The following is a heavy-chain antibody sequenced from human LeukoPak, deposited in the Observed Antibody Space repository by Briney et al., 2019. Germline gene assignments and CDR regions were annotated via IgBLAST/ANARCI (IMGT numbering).Heavy chain of an antibody. D-gene: IGHD5-24*01. CDR2: LYYSGSS. Sequence: PSETLSLTCTVSGDSISSSNSYRGWIRQPPGKGLEWIGSLYYSGSSYYNPSLKSRVTISADTSKNQFSLKLSSVTAADTAVYYCARSRGVATIPSTFDYWGQGTLVTVSS. CDR1: GDSISSSNSY. V-gene: IGHV4-39*07. CDR3: ARSRGVATIPSTFDY. J-gene: IGHJ4*02.